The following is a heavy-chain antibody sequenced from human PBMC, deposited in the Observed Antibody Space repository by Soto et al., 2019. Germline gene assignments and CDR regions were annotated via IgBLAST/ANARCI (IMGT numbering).Heavy chain of an antibody. CDR1: GVTFSRYA. CDR3: ARSEDTAMAYDSFDI. Sequence: SVKVSWKASGVTFSRYAISWVRQAPGQGIEWMGGIIPIFGTANYAQKFQGGVTITADESTSTAYMERSSLRSENTAVYYCARSEDTAMAYDSFDIWCQEPMVT. V-gene: IGHV1-69*13. CDR2: IIPIFGTA. J-gene: IGHJ3*02. D-gene: IGHD5-18*01.